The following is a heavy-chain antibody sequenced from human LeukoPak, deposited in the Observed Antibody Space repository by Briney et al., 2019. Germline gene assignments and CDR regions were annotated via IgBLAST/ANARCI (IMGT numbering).Heavy chain of an antibody. CDR2: ISSSGSII. D-gene: IGHD2-2*01. CDR3: ARATRRGGYCSSTTCLNWFDP. J-gene: IGHJ5*02. CDR1: GFTFSSYE. Sequence: PGGSLRLSCAASGFTFSSYEMNWVRQAPGKGLEWVSYISSSGSIIYYADPVKGRFTISRDNAKNSLYLQMNSLRAEDTAVFYCARATRRGGYCSSTTCLNWFDPWGQGTLVTVSS. V-gene: IGHV3-48*03.